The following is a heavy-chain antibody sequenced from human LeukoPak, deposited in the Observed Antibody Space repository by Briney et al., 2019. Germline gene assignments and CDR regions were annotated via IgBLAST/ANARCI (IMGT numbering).Heavy chain of an antibody. CDR3: AKDRFCAVTACYGGRDF. D-gene: IGHD2-2*01. CDR1: GFTFSSYA. V-gene: IGHV3-30*18. Sequence: PGGSLRLSCAASGFTFSSYAMHWVRPTPGKGLEWVAVISYDGSNENYADSVKGRFTISRDNSKNTLSLQMNSLRAEDTAAYYCAKDRFCAVTACYGGRDFWGQGALVIISS. J-gene: IGHJ4*02. CDR2: ISYDGSNE.